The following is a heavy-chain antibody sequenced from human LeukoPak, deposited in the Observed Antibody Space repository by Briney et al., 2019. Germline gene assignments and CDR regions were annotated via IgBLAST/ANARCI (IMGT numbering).Heavy chain of an antibody. Sequence: PSETLPLTCTVSGGSISSYYWSWIRQPPGKGLEWIGYIYYSGSTNYNPSLKSRVTISVDTSKNQFSLKLSSVTAADTAVYYCARGLVVTAIPFDYWGQGTLVTVSS. CDR1: GGSISSYY. CDR3: ARGLVVTAIPFDY. CDR2: IYYSGST. J-gene: IGHJ4*02. V-gene: IGHV4-59*01. D-gene: IGHD2-21*02.